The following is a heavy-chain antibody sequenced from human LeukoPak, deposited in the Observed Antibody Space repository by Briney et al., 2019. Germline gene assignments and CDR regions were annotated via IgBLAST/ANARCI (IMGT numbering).Heavy chain of an antibody. D-gene: IGHD5-24*01. CDR2: IYYSGST. J-gene: IGHJ4*02. V-gene: IGHV4-59*01. Sequence: SETLSLTCSVSGGPISIYYWSWPRQPPGKGLEWIGYIYYSGSTNYNPSLKSRVTISVDTSKNQFSLKLSSVTAADTAVYYCARAYGYNSLFAYWGQGTLVTVSS. CDR1: GGPISIYY. CDR3: ARAYGYNSLFAY.